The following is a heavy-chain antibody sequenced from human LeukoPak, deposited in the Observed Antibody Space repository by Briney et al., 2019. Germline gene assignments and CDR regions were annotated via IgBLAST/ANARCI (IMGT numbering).Heavy chain of an antibody. Sequence: SVKVSCKASGGTFSSYAISWVRQAPGQGLEWMGGIIPILGTANYAQKFQGRVTITADESTSTAYMELGSLRSEDTAVYYCARVDTAMVWSAFDIWGQGTMVTVSS. CDR2: IIPILGTA. D-gene: IGHD5-18*01. CDR3: ARVDTAMVWSAFDI. CDR1: GGTFSSYA. V-gene: IGHV1-69*13. J-gene: IGHJ3*02.